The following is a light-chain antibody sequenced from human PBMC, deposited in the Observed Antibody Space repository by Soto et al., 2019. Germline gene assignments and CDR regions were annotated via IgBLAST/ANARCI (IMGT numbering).Light chain of an antibody. J-gene: IGKJ4*01. Sequence: EIVMAQFPATLSVSPGEGATLSCRASQSVRGNLAWYQQKPGQAPRLLIYGASTRASGIPTRFSGAGSGAEFTLTISSLQSEDSAVYFCQQYIDWPRTFGGGTRVEIK. V-gene: IGKV3D-15*01. CDR2: GAS. CDR3: QQYIDWPRT. CDR1: QSVRGN.